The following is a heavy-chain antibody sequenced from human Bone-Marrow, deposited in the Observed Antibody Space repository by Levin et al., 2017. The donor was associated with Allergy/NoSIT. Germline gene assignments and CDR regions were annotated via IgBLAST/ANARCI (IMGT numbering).Heavy chain of an antibody. V-gene: IGHV5-51*01. CDR3: ARLFRYCSSTTCYRDGMDV. J-gene: IGHJ6*02. Sequence: KVSCKASGYSFTSYWIGWVRQMPGKGLEWMGIIYPGDSDTRYSPSFQGQVTISADKSISTAYLQWSSLRASDTAMYYCARLFRYCSSTTCYRDGMDVWGQGTTVTVSS. CDR1: GYSFTSYW. CDR2: IYPGDSDT. D-gene: IGHD2-2*02.